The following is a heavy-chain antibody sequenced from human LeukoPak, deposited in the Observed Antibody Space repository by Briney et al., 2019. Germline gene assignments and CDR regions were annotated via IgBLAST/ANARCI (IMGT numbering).Heavy chain of an antibody. V-gene: IGHV3-30-3*02. J-gene: IGHJ4*02. CDR2: ISYDGSNK. CDR3: AQGVGMYESSDGYFDY. D-gene: IGHD3-22*01. CDR1: GYTFNICA. Sequence: PGGSLRLSCAASGYTFNICAMHWVRQAPRKGLEWVATISYDGSNKYYADSVKGRFTISRDNSKNTLFLQMNSLNAEVTGPYYGAQGVGMYESSDGYFDYWGQGTLVTVSS.